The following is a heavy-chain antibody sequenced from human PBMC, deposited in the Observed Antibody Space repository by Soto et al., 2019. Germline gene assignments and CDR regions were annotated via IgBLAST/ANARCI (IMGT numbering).Heavy chain of an antibody. Sequence: SLTCTVSDDSITSGAYYWSWIRQHPGKGLEWIGFIYYSGSTYYNPSLKSRVTISVDTSKNQFSLKLSSVTAADTAVYYCARGIYYDFWSGYPGYFDYWGQGTLVTVSS. D-gene: IGHD3-3*01. V-gene: IGHV4-31*03. CDR2: IYYSGST. CDR3: ARGIYYDFWSGYPGYFDY. J-gene: IGHJ4*02. CDR1: DDSITSGAYY.